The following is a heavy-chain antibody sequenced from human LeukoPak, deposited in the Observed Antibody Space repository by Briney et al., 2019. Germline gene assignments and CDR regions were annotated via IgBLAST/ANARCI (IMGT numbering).Heavy chain of an antibody. V-gene: IGHV5-51*01. CDR2: IYPGDSDT. Sequence: GESLKISCKGPGYSFTSYWIGWVRQMPGKGLEWMGIIYPGDSDTRYSPSFQGQVTISADKSISTAYLQWSSLKASDTAMYYCARDRGEQNWQFYFDYWGQGTLVTVSS. D-gene: IGHD1-1*01. CDR3: ARDRGEQNWQFYFDY. CDR1: GYSFTSYW. J-gene: IGHJ4*02.